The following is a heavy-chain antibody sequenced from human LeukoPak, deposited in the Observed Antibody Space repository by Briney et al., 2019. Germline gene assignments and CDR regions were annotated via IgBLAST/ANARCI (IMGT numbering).Heavy chain of an antibody. CDR3: ARGVDYYGV. Sequence: PSETLSLTCTVSGGSISNYYWSWIRQPPGKGLEWIGYIHYSGSTNNNPSLKSRVTISVDTSKNQFSLKLSSVTAADTAVYYCARGVDYYGVWGQGTLVTVSS. CDR1: GGSISNYY. CDR2: IHYSGST. V-gene: IGHV4-59*12. D-gene: IGHD3-10*01. J-gene: IGHJ4*02.